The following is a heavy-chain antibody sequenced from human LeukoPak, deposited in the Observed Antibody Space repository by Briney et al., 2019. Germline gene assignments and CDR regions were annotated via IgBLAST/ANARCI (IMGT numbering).Heavy chain of an antibody. CDR1: GGSFSGYY. CDR2: INHSGST. Sequence: SETLSLTCAVYGGSFSGYYWSWIRQPPGKGLEWIGEINHSGSTNYNPSLKSRVTISVDTSKNQLSLILSSVTAADTAMYYCARDVGARLPGYWGQGTLVTVSS. CDR3: ARDVGARLPGY. V-gene: IGHV4-34*01. J-gene: IGHJ4*02. D-gene: IGHD6-6*01.